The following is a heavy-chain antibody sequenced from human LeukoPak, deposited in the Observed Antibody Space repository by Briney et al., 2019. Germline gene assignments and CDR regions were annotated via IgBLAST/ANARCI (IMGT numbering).Heavy chain of an antibody. CDR3: ARDRALSFDY. V-gene: IGHV3-64*01. Sequence: PGGSLRLSCAASGFTFSSYAMHWVRQAPGKGLEYVSAISSNGGSTYYANSVKGRFTISRDNSKNMLYLQMGSLRAEDMAVYYCARDRALSFDYWGQGTLVTVSS. CDR2: ISSNGGST. J-gene: IGHJ4*02. CDR1: GFTFSSYA.